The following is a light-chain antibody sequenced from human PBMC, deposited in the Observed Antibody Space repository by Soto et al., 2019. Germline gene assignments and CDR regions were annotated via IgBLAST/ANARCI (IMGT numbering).Light chain of an antibody. V-gene: IGLV6-57*04. J-gene: IGLJ2*01. Sequence: NFMLTQPHSVSESPGKTVTISCTRGSGSIASNYVQWYQQRPGSVPTTVIYEGNQRPSGVPDRFSGSTDGSSNSASLTISGLQTEDEADYYCQSYDSSTVVFGGGTKVTVL. CDR1: SGSIASNY. CDR2: EGN. CDR3: QSYDSSTVV.